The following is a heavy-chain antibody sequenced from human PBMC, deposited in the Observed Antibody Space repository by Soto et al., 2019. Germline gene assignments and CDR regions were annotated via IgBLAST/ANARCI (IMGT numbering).Heavy chain of an antibody. J-gene: IGHJ4*02. CDR3: ARVSQQHLWFGELSH. CDR2: INPSGAT. D-gene: IGHD3-10*01. Sequence: ASVKVSCKASGYTFTSYHIHWLRQAPGQGLEWTGIINPSGATSYAQKFLDRIDMTSVTTPSKVYMDLSSLRSEDTGVYFCARVSQQHLWFGELSHWGQGTVVTVSS. V-gene: IGHV1-46*01. CDR1: GYTFTSYH.